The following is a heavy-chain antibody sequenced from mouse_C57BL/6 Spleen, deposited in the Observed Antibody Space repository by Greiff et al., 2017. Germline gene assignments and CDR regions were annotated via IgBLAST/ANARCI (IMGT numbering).Heavy chain of an antibody. V-gene: IGHV1-9*01. Sequence: VQLQQSGAELMKPGASVKLSCKATGYTFTGYWIEWVKQRPGHGLEWIGEILPGSGSTNYKEKFKGKATFTADKSSNTAYMQLSSLTTEDSAIYSCARVRANGSSDWYLDVWGTGTTVTVSS. CDR2: ILPGSGST. D-gene: IGHD1-1*01. CDR3: ARVRANGSSDWYLDV. J-gene: IGHJ1*03. CDR1: GYTFTGYW.